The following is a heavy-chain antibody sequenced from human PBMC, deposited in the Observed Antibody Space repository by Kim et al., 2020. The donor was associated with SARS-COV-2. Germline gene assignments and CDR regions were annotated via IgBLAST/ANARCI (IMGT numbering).Heavy chain of an antibody. CDR1: GFSVSDYW. V-gene: IGHV3-74*01. D-gene: IGHD6-19*01. Sequence: GGSLRLSCAASGFSVSDYWMHWVRQAPGKGLVWVSRISSDGTTTNYADSVNGRFTISRDIAKNTLYLQMNSLRAEDTAVYSCGALAVAGPGWGQGTLVPV. J-gene: IGHJ4*02. CDR2: ISSDGTTT. CDR3: GALAVAGPG.